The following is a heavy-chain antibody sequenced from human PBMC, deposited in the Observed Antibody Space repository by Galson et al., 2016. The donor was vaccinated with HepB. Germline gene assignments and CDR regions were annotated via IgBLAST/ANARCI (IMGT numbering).Heavy chain of an antibody. Sequence: SLRLSCAASRLTFRIYNMHWVRQAPGEGLEWVALISSDGTNKYYTDSVKGRFTVSRDNSKNTLYLQMNSLRTEDTAVYYCALLKAAAGRATNFDYWGQGTLVSVSS. CDR2: ISSDGTNK. CDR1: RLTFRIYN. J-gene: IGHJ4*02. D-gene: IGHD6-13*01. CDR3: ALLKAAAGRATNFDY. V-gene: IGHV3-30-3*01.